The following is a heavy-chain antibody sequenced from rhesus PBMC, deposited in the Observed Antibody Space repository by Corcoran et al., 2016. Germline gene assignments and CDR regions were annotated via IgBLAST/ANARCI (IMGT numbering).Heavy chain of an antibody. CDR3: ARARGIAAEGDAFDF. CDR2: ISYSGIT. CDR1: GYSISSGYG. D-gene: IGHD6-25*01. J-gene: IGHJ3*01. V-gene: IGHV4-122*02. Sequence: QLQLQESGPGLVKPSETLSLTCAVSGYSISSGYGWSWIRQPPGNGLALIGYISYSGITSYNQSLKSCVTISRDTSKNQFSLKLSSVTAADTAVYYCARARGIAAEGDAFDFWGQGLRVTVSS.